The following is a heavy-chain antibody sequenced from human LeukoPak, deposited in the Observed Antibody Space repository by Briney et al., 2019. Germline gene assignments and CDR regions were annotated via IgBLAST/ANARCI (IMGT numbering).Heavy chain of an antibody. J-gene: IGHJ6*03. D-gene: IGHD1-26*01. V-gene: IGHV3-30*03. CDR2: ISYDGTDK. Sequence: PGGSLRLSCAASGFTFSSYAMSWVRQAPGKGLAWVAVISYDGTDKYQADSVKGRFTISRDNSKNTLYLQMNSLRAEDTAVYYCARDTRGSYNYYYYMDVWGKGTTVTVSS. CDR1: GFTFSSYA. CDR3: ARDTRGSYNYYYYMDV.